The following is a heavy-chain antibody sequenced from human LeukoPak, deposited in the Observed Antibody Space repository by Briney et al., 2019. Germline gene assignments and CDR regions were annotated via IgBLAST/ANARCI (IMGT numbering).Heavy chain of an antibody. CDR2: IYYSGST. D-gene: IGHD5-18*01. CDR1: GGSISSGSYY. CDR3: ARVNSYAYYYYYMDV. J-gene: IGHJ6*03. V-gene: IGHV4-61*01. Sequence: SETLSLTCTVSGGSISSGSYYWSWIRQPPGKGLEWIGYIYYSGSTNYNPSLKSRVTISVDTSKNQFSLKLSSVTAADTAVYYCARVNSYAYYYYYMDVWGKGTTVTISS.